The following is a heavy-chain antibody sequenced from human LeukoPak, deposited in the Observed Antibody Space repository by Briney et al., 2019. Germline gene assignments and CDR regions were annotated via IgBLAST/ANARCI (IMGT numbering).Heavy chain of an antibody. Sequence: GSLRLSCAASGFTVSSNYMSWVRQAPGKGLEWVSVIYSGGSTHYADSVKGRFTISRDNSKNTLYLQMNSLRAEDTAVYYCATTTAYCGGDCYSDYWGQGTLVTVSS. CDR3: ATTTAYCGGDCYSDY. CDR1: GFTVSSNY. V-gene: IGHV3-53*01. D-gene: IGHD2-21*02. CDR2: IYSGGST. J-gene: IGHJ4*02.